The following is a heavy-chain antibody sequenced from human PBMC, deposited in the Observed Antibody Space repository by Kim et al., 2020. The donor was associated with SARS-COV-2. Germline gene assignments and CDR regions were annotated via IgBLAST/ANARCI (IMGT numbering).Heavy chain of an antibody. CDR1: GGSISSRSYY. CDR2: IYYSGST. CDR3: ARRGFKEVTIFGVVEDNWFDP. V-gene: IGHV4-39*01. J-gene: IGHJ5*02. Sequence: SETLSLTCTVSGGSISSRSYYWGWIRQPPGEGLEWIGSIYYSGSTYYNPSLKSRVTISVDTSKNQFSLKLSSVTAADTAVNYCARRGFKEVTIFGVVEDNWFDPWGQGTLVTVSS. D-gene: IGHD3-3*01.